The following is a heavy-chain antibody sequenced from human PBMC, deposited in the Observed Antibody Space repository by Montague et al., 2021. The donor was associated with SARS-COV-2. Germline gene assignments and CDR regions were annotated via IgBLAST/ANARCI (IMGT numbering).Heavy chain of an antibody. CDR1: GGSISSSSYY. D-gene: IGHD3-22*01. V-gene: IGHV4-39*07. CDR2: IYYTGXT. J-gene: IGHJ6*02. CDR3: ARDTRIAMLVVVTRYGLDV. Sequence: SETLFLTCTVSGGSISSSSYYWGWIRQPPGKGLEWIGSIYYTGXTXYXXXXKXRVTISVDTSKNQFSLKLSSVTAADTAVYYCARDTRIAMLVVVTRYGLDVWGQGTTVTVSS.